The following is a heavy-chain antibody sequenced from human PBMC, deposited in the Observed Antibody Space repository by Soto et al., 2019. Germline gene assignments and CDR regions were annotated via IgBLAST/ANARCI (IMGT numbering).Heavy chain of an antibody. D-gene: IGHD3-10*01. CDR1: GNTFTSYD. CDR3: ARGRASGSYYLLDY. J-gene: IGHJ4*02. V-gene: IGHV1-8*01. Sequence: SFKVSCKASGNTFTSYDINWVLQSTGHGLEWMVWINPNSGNIGYAQKFQGRVTMTRDTAIRTAYMEVSRLRSDDTAVYYCARGRASGSYYLLDYWGQGTLVTVSS. CDR2: INPNSGNI.